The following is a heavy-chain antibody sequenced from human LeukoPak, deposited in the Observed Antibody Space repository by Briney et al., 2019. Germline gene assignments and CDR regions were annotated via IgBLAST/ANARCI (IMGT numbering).Heavy chain of an antibody. CDR3: ARSYSSSSVKIFYYFDY. Sequence: SVKVSCKASGGTFSSYAISWVRQAPGQGLEWMGGIIPIFGTANYAQKFQGRVTITTDESTSTAYMELSSLRSEDTAVYYCARSYSSSSVKIFYYFDYWGQGTLVTVSS. CDR1: GGTFSSYA. CDR2: IIPIFGTA. D-gene: IGHD6-6*01. J-gene: IGHJ4*02. V-gene: IGHV1-69*05.